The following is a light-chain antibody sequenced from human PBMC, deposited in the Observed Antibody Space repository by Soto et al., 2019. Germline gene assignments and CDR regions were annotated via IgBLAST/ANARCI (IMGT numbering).Light chain of an antibody. Sequence: DIQMTQSPSSLSASRGDRVTITCRASQNITTFLHWYHQKPGKAPKLLIYGASNLQSGVSSRFSASGSGTYFPLTITSLQPEDFASYYCQQTPDFPFTFGPGTTVD. J-gene: IGKJ3*01. CDR3: QQTPDFPFT. V-gene: IGKV1-39*01. CDR2: GAS. CDR1: QNITTF.